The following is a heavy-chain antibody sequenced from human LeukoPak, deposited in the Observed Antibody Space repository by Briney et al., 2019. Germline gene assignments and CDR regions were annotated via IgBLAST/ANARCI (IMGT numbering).Heavy chain of an antibody. Sequence: GGSLRLSCAASGFSFSSYSFNWVRQAPGKGLEWVSSINTVSSYIYYADPLKGRFTISRDNAKNSVYLQMDSLRAEDSAVYYCARLRRNTDSSGFFYYYDYWGQGTLVTVSS. V-gene: IGHV3-21*06. D-gene: IGHD3-22*01. CDR3: ARLRRNTDSSGFFYYYDY. CDR1: GFSFSSYS. J-gene: IGHJ4*02. CDR2: INTVSSYI.